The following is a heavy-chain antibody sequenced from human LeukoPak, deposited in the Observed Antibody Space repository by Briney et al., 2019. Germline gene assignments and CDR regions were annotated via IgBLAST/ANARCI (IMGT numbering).Heavy chain of an antibody. V-gene: IGHV1-46*01. CDR3: ARDPVGVRYNYYGMDV. J-gene: IGHJ6*02. CDR1: GYTFTNYY. CDR2: VNPSGGST. Sequence: GASVNVSCKASGYTFTNYYMHWVRQAPGQGLEWMGIVNPSGGSTTYAQKFQGRVSMTRDTSTSTVYMELSSLRSEDTAVYYCARDPVGVRYNYYGMDVWGQGTTVTVSS. D-gene: IGHD2-8*01.